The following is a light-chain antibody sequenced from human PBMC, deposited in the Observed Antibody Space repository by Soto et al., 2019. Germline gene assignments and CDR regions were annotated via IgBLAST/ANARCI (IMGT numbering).Light chain of an antibody. CDR1: TTDVGGYNY. J-gene: IGLJ2*01. V-gene: IGLV2-14*01. CDR2: EVS. Sequence: ALTQPASVSGSPGQSITISCTGTTTDVGGYNYVSWYQQHPGKAPKLMIHEVSNRPSGVSNRFSGSKSGNTASLTISGLQAEDEADYYCSSFTSTSTYVLFGGGTKVTVL. CDR3: SSFTSTSTYVL.